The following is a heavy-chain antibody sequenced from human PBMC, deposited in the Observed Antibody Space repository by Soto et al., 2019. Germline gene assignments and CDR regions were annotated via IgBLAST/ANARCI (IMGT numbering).Heavy chain of an antibody. D-gene: IGHD6-19*01. J-gene: IGHJ3*01. CDR1: GGTLNKHA. V-gene: IGHV1-69*01. CDR2: VIPMFGIP. CDR3: ARGGTSGWLKGAYDV. Sequence: QVQLVQSGAEVKKPGSSVKVSCRASGGTLNKHAITWVRRAPGLGLEWLGGVIPMFGIPNYPQKFEGRDTITADDSTNTSHMELNSLTSDDTAVYYWARGGTSGWLKGAYDVWGQGKMVTVSS.